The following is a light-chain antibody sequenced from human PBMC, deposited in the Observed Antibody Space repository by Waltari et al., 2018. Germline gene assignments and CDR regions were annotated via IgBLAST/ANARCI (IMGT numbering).Light chain of an antibody. CDR2: ATS. V-gene: IGKV1-39*01. J-gene: IGKJ4*01. CDR3: QQSYRTPPLT. Sequence: DIQMTQSPSSLSASVGDRVTITCRASQSISGYLNWYQQKPGEAPKVLIYATSSLQSGVPSRFSGSGSGTDFTLTITSLQPEDFATYYCQQSYRTPPLTFGGGTKVEIK. CDR1: QSISGY.